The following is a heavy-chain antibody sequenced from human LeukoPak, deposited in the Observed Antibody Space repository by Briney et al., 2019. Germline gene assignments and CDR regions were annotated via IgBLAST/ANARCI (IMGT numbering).Heavy chain of an antibody. Sequence: GSVKVSCKASGYTFTGYYMHWVRQAPGQGLEWMGWINPNSGGTNYAQKFRGWVTMTRDTSISTAYMELSRLRSDDTAVYYCARMFAGGWLFDYWGQGTLVTVSS. CDR2: INPNSGGT. D-gene: IGHD6-19*01. V-gene: IGHV1-2*04. CDR1: GYTFTGYY. J-gene: IGHJ4*02. CDR3: ARMFAGGWLFDY.